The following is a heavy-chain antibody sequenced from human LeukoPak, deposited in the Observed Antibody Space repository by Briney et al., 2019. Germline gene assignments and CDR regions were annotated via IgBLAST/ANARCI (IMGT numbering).Heavy chain of an antibody. D-gene: IGHD6-13*01. V-gene: IGHV4-59*01. CDR1: SGSISSYY. CDR2: IYYSGST. J-gene: IGHJ5*02. CDR3: ARSESSSWYNIWFDP. Sequence: SETLSLTCTVSSGSISSYYWNWIRQPPGKGLEWIGYIYYSGSTNYNPSLKSRVTISVDTSKNQFSLKLSSVTAADTAVYYCARSESSSWYNIWFDPWGQGTLVTVSS.